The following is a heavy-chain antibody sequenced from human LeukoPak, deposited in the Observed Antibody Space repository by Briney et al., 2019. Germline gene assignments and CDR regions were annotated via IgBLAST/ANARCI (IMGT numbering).Heavy chain of an antibody. Sequence: QAGGSLRLSCAASGFSFISYGMHWVRQAPGKGLEWVGVISDDGRSKDYADSVKGRFTISRDNSKDTLYLQMNSLRDEDTAVYYCAKRPSDYGDYVSYFDYWGQETLVTASS. CDR2: ISDDGRSK. CDR1: GFSFISYG. J-gene: IGHJ4*02. CDR3: AKRPSDYGDYVSYFDY. V-gene: IGHV3-30*18. D-gene: IGHD4-17*01.